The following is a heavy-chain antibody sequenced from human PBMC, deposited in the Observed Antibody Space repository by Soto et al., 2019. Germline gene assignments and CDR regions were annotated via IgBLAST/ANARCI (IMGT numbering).Heavy chain of an antibody. Sequence: ASVKVSCKASGCTFSSYTISWVRQAPGQGLEWMGRIIPILGIANYAQKFQGRVTITADKSTSTAYMELSSLRSEDTAVYYCARVRSSSSWYFWFDPWGQGTLVTVSS. CDR2: IIPILGIA. J-gene: IGHJ5*02. CDR3: ARVRSSSSWYFWFDP. CDR1: GCTFSSYT. V-gene: IGHV1-69*02. D-gene: IGHD6-13*01.